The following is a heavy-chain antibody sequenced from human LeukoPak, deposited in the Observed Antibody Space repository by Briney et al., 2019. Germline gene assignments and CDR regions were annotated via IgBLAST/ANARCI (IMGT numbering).Heavy chain of an antibody. V-gene: IGHV1-69*05. CDR3: ARAAGYCSSTSCYAGFDY. Sequence: GASVKVSCKASGGTFSSYAISWVRQAPGQGLEWMGGIIPIFGTANYAQKFQGRVTMTRDTSISTAYMELSRLRSDDTAVYYCARAAGYCSSTSCYAGFDYWGQGTLVTVSS. D-gene: IGHD2-2*01. CDR2: IIPIFGTA. J-gene: IGHJ4*02. CDR1: GGTFSSYA.